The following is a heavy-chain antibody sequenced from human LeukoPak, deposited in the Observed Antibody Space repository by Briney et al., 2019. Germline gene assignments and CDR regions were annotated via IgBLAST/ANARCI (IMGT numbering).Heavy chain of an antibody. J-gene: IGHJ4*02. CDR3: ARDWAAASHFN. D-gene: IGHD6-13*01. CDR2: ISSSGSTI. Sequence: GGSLRLSCAASGFTFSSYEMNWVRQAPGKGLEWVSYISSSGSTIYYADSVKGRFTISRDNAKNSLYLQMNSLRAEDTAVYYCARDWAAASHFNWGQGTLVTVSS. CDR1: GFTFSSYE. V-gene: IGHV3-48*03.